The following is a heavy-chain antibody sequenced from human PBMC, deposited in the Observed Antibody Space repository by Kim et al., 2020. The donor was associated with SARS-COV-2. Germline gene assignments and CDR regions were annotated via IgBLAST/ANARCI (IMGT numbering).Heavy chain of an antibody. D-gene: IGHD1-26*01. CDR2: VYYSGST. V-gene: IGHV4-31*03. CDR1: GASMNSGTYY. J-gene: IGHJ2*01. CDR3: ARNTTGAVPNWRFFDL. Sequence: SETLSLTCSVSGASMNSGTYYWAWIRQFPGKGLEWIGSVYYSGSTVYNPSLKSRISISVDMSKNQFSLHMTSVTNADTAVYYCARNTTGAVPNWRFFDLWGRGTLVTVSS.